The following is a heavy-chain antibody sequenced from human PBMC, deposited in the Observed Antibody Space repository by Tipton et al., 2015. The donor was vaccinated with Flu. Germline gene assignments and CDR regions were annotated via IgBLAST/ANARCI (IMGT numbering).Heavy chain of an antibody. Sequence: TLSLTCTVSNDSISSYYWSWIRQPPGKGLEWIGYIYYSGSTNYNPSLKSRVTISVDTSKNQFSLKLSSVTAADTAVYYCARAWAGYGYNYFDPWGQGTLVTVSS. CDR1: NDSISSYY. V-gene: IGHV4-59*01. CDR2: IYYSGST. CDR3: ARAWAGYGYNYFDP. J-gene: IGHJ5*02. D-gene: IGHD3/OR15-3a*01.